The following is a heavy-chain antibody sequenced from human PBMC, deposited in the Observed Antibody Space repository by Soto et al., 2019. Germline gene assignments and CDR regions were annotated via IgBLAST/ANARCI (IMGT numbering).Heavy chain of an antibody. J-gene: IGHJ6*02. Sequence: ASVKVSCKASGGTFSSYAISWVRQAPGQGLEWMGGIIPIFGTANYAQRFQGRVTITADKSPSTAYMELSSLRSEDTAVYYCARDLGCSGGSCYSYYYYGMDVWG. CDR1: GGTFSSYA. V-gene: IGHV1-69*06. CDR2: IIPIFGTA. CDR3: ARDLGCSGGSCYSYYYYGMDV. D-gene: IGHD2-15*01.